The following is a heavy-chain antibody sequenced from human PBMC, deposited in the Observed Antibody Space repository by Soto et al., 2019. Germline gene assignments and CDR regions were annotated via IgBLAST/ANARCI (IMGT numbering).Heavy chain of an antibody. D-gene: IGHD1-20*01. Sequence: LSCEASGFTFSSYPMHWVRQAPGKGLEWVTVISYDGGNQYYADSVKGRFTISRDNSKDTLYLQMHSLRSDDTAVYFCARGPITQTSFIDHWGQGTLVTVSS. J-gene: IGHJ4*02. CDR2: ISYDGGNQ. V-gene: IGHV3-30-3*01. CDR1: GFTFSSYP. CDR3: ARGPITQTSFIDH.